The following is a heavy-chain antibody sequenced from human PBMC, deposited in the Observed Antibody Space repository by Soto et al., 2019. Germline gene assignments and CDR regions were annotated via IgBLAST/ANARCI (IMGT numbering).Heavy chain of an antibody. CDR2: INHSGST. CDR3: ARKSGTNWFDP. V-gene: IGHV4-34*01. J-gene: IGHJ5*02. CDR1: GGSFSGYY. Sequence: SETLSLTCAVYGGSFSGYYWSWIRRPPGKGLEWIGEINHSGSTNYNPSLKSRVTISVDTSKNQFSLKLSSVTAADTAVYYCARKSGTNWFDPWGQGTLVT. D-gene: IGHD1-1*01.